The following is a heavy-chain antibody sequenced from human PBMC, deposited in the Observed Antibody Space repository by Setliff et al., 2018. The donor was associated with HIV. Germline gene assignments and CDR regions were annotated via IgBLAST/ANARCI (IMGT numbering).Heavy chain of an antibody. CDR1: GGSISSGGYS. Sequence: SETLSLTCAVSGGSISSGGYSWNWIRQPPGKGLEWIGYIYHSGSTFYNPSLKSRVTISVDRSKNQLSLKLTSVTAADTAIYYCVRGGGEHYSLFSGYYTPWGDFWGQGTLVTVSS. D-gene: IGHD3-3*01. J-gene: IGHJ4*02. V-gene: IGHV4-30-2*01. CDR2: IYHSGST. CDR3: VRGGGEHYSLFSGYYTPWGDF.